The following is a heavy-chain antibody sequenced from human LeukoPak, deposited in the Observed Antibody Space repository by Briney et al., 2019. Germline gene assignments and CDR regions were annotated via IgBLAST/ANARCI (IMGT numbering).Heavy chain of an antibody. D-gene: IGHD3-9*01. V-gene: IGHV4-38-2*02. CDR1: GYFISSGYY. J-gene: IGHJ4*02. CDR3: AREDYDILTGYSNFDY. CDR2: IYHSGST. Sequence: SETLSLTCAVSGYFISSGYYWGWIRQPPGKGLEWIGSIYHSGSTYYNPSLKSRVTISVDTSKNQFSLKLSSVTAADTAVYYCAREDYDILTGYSNFDYWGQGTLVTVSS.